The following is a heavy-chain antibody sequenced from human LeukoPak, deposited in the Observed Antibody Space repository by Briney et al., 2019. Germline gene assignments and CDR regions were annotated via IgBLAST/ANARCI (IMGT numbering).Heavy chain of an antibody. CDR1: GFTFSSYA. Sequence: GGSLRLSCAASGFTFSSYAMSWVRQAPGKGLEWVSAISGSGGSTYYADSVKGRFTISRDNSKNTLYLQMNSLRAEDTAVYYCAKDRVTMIVVVTGGYGMDVWGQGTTVTVSS. CDR3: AKDRVTMIVVVTGGYGMDV. CDR2: ISGSGGST. J-gene: IGHJ6*02. V-gene: IGHV3-23*01. D-gene: IGHD3-22*01.